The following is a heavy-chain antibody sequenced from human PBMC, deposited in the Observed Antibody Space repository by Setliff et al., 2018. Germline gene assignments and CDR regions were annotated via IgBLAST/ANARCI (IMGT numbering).Heavy chain of an antibody. J-gene: IGHJ4*02. CDR3: VRGSAYSSGSFDC. Sequence: PGGSLRLSCAASGFTFSSFAMSWVRQAPGKRLEWVSTIIGSGISTYYADSVKGRFTISRDNGKNTVYLQMNSLRAEDTAMYYCVRGSAYSSGSFDCWGQGTLVTVSS. V-gene: IGHV3-23*01. CDR2: IIGSGIST. D-gene: IGHD3-22*01. CDR1: GFTFSSFA.